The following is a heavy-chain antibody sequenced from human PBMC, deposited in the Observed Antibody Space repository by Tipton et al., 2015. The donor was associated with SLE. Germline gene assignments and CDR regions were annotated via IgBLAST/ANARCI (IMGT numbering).Heavy chain of an antibody. J-gene: IGHJ4*02. CDR1: GGSISSSSYY. Sequence: TLSLTCTVSGGSISSSSYYWGWIRQPPGKGLEWIGCIYYSGSTYYNPSLKSRLTISVHTSKNHFSLKRSFVTAADTAVYYCARHSDDPEYYFDYWGQGTLVTVSS. D-gene: IGHD1-14*01. CDR3: ARHSDDPEYYFDY. CDR2: IYYSGST. V-gene: IGHV4-39*01.